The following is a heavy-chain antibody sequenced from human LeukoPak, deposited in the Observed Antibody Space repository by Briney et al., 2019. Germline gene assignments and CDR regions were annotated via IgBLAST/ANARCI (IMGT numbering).Heavy chain of an antibody. D-gene: IGHD3-16*01. Sequence: SETLSLTCTVSGDSIRSYYWSWIRQPPGKGLEWIGNIHYSGSTKYNSSLKSRVAISVDTSNNQFSLRVTSLTAADTAVYYCARLGALHDAFDVWGQGTLVTVSS. V-gene: IGHV4-59*12. CDR2: IHYSGST. CDR3: ARLGALHDAFDV. J-gene: IGHJ3*01. CDR1: GDSIRSYY.